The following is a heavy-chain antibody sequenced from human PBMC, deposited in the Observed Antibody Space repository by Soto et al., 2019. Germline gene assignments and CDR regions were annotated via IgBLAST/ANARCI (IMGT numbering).Heavy chain of an antibody. J-gene: IGHJ6*02. V-gene: IGHV3-64*01. D-gene: IGHD6-6*01. CDR3: ARSARPDFYGMDV. CDR1: GFTLSGYA. Sequence: EVQLAESGGGLAQPGGSLRLSCAASGFTLSGYAMDWVRQAPGKGLEYVAGISSNGVGTYYANSVQGRFTISRDNSKNTVYLQMGSLRPEDMAVYYCARSARPDFYGMDVWGQGTTVTVSS. CDR2: ISSNGVGT.